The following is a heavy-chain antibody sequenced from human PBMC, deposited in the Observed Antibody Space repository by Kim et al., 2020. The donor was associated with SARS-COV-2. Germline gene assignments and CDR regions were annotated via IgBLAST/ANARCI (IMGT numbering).Heavy chain of an antibody. Sequence: KSRVTISVDTSKNQFSLKLSSVTAADTAVYYCARAPLGSGYGNRERSFDYWGQGTLVTVSS. J-gene: IGHJ4*02. CDR3: ARAPLGSGYGNRERSFDY. V-gene: IGHV4-34*01. D-gene: IGHD3-22*01.